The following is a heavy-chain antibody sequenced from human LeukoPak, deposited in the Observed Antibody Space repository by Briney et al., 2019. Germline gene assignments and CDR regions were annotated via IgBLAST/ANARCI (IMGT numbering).Heavy chain of an antibody. CDR2: MNPNSGNT. Sequence: ASVKVSCKASGYTFTSYDINWVRQATGQGLEWMGWMNPNSGNTGYAQKFQDRVTMTRNTSISTAYMELSSLRSEDTAVYYRARGITMIRGVIITWFDPWGQGTLVTVSS. V-gene: IGHV1-8*01. J-gene: IGHJ5*02. CDR3: ARGITMIRGVIITWFDP. D-gene: IGHD3-10*01. CDR1: GYTFTSYD.